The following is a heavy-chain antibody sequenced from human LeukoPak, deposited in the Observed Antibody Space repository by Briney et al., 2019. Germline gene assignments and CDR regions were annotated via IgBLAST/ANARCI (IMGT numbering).Heavy chain of an antibody. Sequence: SETLSLTCTVSAGSISSSNYYWGWIRQPPGKGLEWIGSIYYSGRTYYNPSLKSRVTISVDTSKKQFSLKLSSVAAAATAVYYCARGRPDGSGSYYKFDPWGQGTLVTVSS. CDR3: ARGRPDGSGSYYKFDP. J-gene: IGHJ5*02. CDR1: AGSISSSNYY. V-gene: IGHV4-39*01. D-gene: IGHD3-10*01. CDR2: IYYSGRT.